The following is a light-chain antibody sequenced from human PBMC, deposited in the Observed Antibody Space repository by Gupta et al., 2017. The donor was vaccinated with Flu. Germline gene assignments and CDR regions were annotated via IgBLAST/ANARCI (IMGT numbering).Light chain of an antibody. CDR3: QQYGSSPYT. Sequence: EIVLTPTLGTLSLSPGERATLSCRASQSVNSSYLAWYQQKPGQAPRLLIYGASSRATGIADRFSGSGSGTDFTLTISRLEPEDFAVYYCQQYGSSPYTFGQGTKLEIK. CDR2: GAS. J-gene: IGKJ2*01. V-gene: IGKV3-20*01. CDR1: QSVNSSY.